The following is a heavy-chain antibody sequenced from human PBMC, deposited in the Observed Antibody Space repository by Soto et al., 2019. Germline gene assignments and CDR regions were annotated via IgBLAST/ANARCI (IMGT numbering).Heavy chain of an antibody. CDR1: GGSISSGDYY. D-gene: IGHD3-10*01. CDR2: IYSSGST. CDR3: ARAQGSGFLVS. J-gene: IGHJ4*02. V-gene: IGHV4-30-4*01. Sequence: VQLQESGPGLVKPSQTLSLPCTVSGGSISSGDYYWSWIRQPPGKGLVWIRYIYSSGSTYYNPSLKSRVTISVDTSKNQFALKLSSVTAADTAVYYCARAQGSGFLVSWGQGTLVTVSS.